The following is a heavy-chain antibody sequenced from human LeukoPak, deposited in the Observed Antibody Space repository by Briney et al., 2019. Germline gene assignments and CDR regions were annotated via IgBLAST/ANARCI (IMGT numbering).Heavy chain of an antibody. V-gene: IGHV3-23*01. CDR3: AKSNYFDSGGYYFFDY. CDR2: ISVSGGST. CDR1: GFTFSDHY. Sequence: GGSLRLSCAVSGFTFSDHYMDWVRQAPGKGLEWVSGISVSGGSTNYADSVKGRFTISRDNSKNTLYLQMNSLRAEDTAVYYCAKSNYFDSGGYYFFDYWGQGTLVTVSS. J-gene: IGHJ4*02. D-gene: IGHD3-22*01.